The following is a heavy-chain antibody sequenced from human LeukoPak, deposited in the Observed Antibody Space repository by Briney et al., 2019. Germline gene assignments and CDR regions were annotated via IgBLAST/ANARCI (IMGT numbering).Heavy chain of an antibody. CDR2: ISYDGSNK. CDR1: GFTFSSYA. D-gene: IGHD4-11*01. CDR3: AKAGPYSNYDY. Sequence: GGSLRLSCAASGFTFSSYAMHWVRQAPGKGLEWVAVISYDGSNKYYADSVKGRFTISRDNSKNTLYLQMNSLRAEDTAVYYCAKAGPYSNYDYWGQGTLVTVSS. J-gene: IGHJ4*02. V-gene: IGHV3-30-3*01.